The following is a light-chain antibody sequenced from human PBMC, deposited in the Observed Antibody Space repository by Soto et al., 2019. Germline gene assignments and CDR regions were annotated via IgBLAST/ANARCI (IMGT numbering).Light chain of an antibody. CDR1: QDVAVY. V-gene: IGKV1-8*01. CDR3: QQYSAYQPT. Sequence: AIRMTQSPTSFSASTGDSVTMTCRASQDVAVYLAWYQQKPGKAPTLLIYAASTLQSGVPSRFSGSGSGTDFTLTISSLQSEDYATYYCQQYSAYQPTFGQGTRLDSK. CDR2: AAS. J-gene: IGKJ5*01.